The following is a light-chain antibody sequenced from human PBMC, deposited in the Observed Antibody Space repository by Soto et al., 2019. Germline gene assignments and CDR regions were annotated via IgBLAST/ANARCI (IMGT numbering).Light chain of an antibody. CDR3: QQYDKWPRT. J-gene: IGKJ1*01. CDR1: QSVSTN. V-gene: IGKV3-15*01. CDR2: FAS. Sequence: VMTQSPATLSVSPGERAALYFRASQSVSTNLAWYQQKPGQPPRLLIYFASTRATAVPARFTAGGSGTEFTLTISSLQSDDLAVYYCQQYDKWPRTFGQGTKV.